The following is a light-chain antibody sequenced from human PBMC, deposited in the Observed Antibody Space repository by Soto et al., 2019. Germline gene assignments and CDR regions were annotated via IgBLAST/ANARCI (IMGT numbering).Light chain of an antibody. V-gene: IGLV1-40*01. CDR3: QSYDSSLSGSCV. Sequence: QSVLTQPPSVSGAPGQRVTISCTGMSSNIGAGYDVHWYQQLPGTAPKLLIYGNSNRPSGVPDRFSGSKSGTSASLAITGLQAEDEADYYCQSYDSSLSGSCVFGTGTKVTVL. CDR2: GNS. CDR1: SSNIGAGYD. J-gene: IGLJ1*01.